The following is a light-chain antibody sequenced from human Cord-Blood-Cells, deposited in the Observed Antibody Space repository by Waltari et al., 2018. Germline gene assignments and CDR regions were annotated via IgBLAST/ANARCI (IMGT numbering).Light chain of an antibody. CDR2: DVS. Sequence: QSALTQPASVSASPGQSLTISCTGTSSDVGGYHYVSWYQQHPGKAPKLMIYDVSNRPSGVSNRVSGSKSGNTASLTISGLQDEDEADYYCSSYTSSSTLVFGGGTKLTVL. CDR1: SSDVGGYHY. V-gene: IGLV2-14*01. J-gene: IGLJ2*01. CDR3: SSYTSSSTLV.